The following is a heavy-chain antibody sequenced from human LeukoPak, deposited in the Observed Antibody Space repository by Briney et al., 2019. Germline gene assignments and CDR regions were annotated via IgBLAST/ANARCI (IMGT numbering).Heavy chain of an antibody. CDR2: ITSSSYSI. Sequence: TGGSLRLSCAASGFTFSSYNMNWVRQPPGKGLEWISSITSSSYSIYYAAPLKGRFIIFGDNANNLLFLQRTSMRVDATAEYYGARSGAPAGLFDYWGQGTLVTVSS. CDR1: GFTFSSYN. CDR3: ARSGAPAGLFDY. D-gene: IGHD6-13*01. J-gene: IGHJ4*02. V-gene: IGHV3-21*01.